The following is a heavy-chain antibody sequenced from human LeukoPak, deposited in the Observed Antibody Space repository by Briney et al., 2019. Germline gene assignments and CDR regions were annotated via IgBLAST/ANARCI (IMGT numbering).Heavy chain of an antibody. J-gene: IGHJ4*02. Sequence: PGGSLRLSCAASGFTFSSYGMHWVRQSPGRGLEWLSFISFDGSNEFYADSVKGRFTISRDNSKNMLYLQMNSLRAEDTAVYYCARGEDYGDYFDYWGQGTLVTVSS. CDR2: ISFDGSNE. CDR3: ARGEDYGDYFDY. CDR1: GFTFSSYG. V-gene: IGHV3-30*03. D-gene: IGHD4-17*01.